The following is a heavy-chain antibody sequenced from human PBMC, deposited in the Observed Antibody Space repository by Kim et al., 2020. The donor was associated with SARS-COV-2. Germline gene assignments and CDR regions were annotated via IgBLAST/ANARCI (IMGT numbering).Heavy chain of an antibody. D-gene: IGHD2-2*01. Sequence: GGSLRLSCAASGFTFSSYSMNWVRQAPGKGLEWVSSISSSSSYIYYADSVKGRFTISRDNAKNSLYLQMNSLRAEDTAVYYCARDQGKSVVVPAALLYYYYGMDVWGQGTTVTVSS. CDR1: GFTFSSYS. CDR3: ARDQGKSVVVPAALLYYYYGMDV. CDR2: ISSSSSYI. J-gene: IGHJ6*02. V-gene: IGHV3-21*01.